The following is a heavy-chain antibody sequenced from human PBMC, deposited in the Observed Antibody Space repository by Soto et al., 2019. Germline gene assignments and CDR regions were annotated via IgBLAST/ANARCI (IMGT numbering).Heavy chain of an antibody. Sequence: PGGSLRLSCAASGFPFSDFQVNWVRQAPGRGLEWISAISSGSSYINYADSVKGRFTISRDDAKNLLYLEMNSLRAEDTAIYYCARDTFSNFVPYAAFDFWGQGAMVTVSS. CDR1: GFPFSDFQ. J-gene: IGHJ3*01. CDR3: ARDTFSNFVPYAAFDF. D-gene: IGHD4-4*01. V-gene: IGHV3-11*05. CDR2: ISSGSSYI.